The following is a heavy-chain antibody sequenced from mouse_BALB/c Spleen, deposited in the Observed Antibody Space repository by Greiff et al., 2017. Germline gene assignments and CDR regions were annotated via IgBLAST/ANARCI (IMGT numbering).Heavy chain of an antibody. CDR2: IYPGDGDT. CDR3: ARGGDGNYDWFAY. V-gene: IGHV1-87*01. J-gene: IGHJ3*01. Sequence: VKLVESGAELARPGASVKLSCKASGYTFTSYWMQWVKQRPGQGLEWIGAIYPGDGDTRYTQKFKGKATLTADKSSSTAYMQLSSLASEDSAVYYCARGGDGNYDWFAYWGQGTLVTVSA. D-gene: IGHD2-1*01. CDR1: GYTFTSYW.